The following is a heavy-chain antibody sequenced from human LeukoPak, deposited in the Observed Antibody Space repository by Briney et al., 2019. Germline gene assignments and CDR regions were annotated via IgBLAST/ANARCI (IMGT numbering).Heavy chain of an antibody. J-gene: IGHJ4*02. CDR3: ARRPTTLPFDY. D-gene: IGHD5-12*01. CDR1: GYSFTTYW. CDR2: IYPGDSDT. V-gene: IGHV5-51*01. Sequence: GETLKLSCKGSGYSFTTYWIGWVPQLPGKALEWMGIIYPGDSDTRYSPSFQGQVTISADKSITTAYLQWSSLKASDTAMYYCARRPTTLPFDYWGQGTLVTVSS.